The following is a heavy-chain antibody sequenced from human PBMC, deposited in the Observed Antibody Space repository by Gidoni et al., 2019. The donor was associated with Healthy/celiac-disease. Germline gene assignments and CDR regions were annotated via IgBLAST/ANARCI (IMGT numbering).Heavy chain of an antibody. CDR3: APKGEDYYDSTMDWFDP. J-gene: IGHJ5*02. D-gene: IGHD3-22*01. Sequence: EVQLVESGGGLVQPGGSLRLSCAASGFTFSSYWMHWVRQAPGKGLVWVSRINSDGSSTSYADSVKGRFTISRDNAKNTLYLQMNSLRAEDTAVYYCAPKGEDYYDSTMDWFDPWGQGTLVTVSS. CDR2: INSDGSST. V-gene: IGHV3-74*01. CDR1: GFTFSSYW.